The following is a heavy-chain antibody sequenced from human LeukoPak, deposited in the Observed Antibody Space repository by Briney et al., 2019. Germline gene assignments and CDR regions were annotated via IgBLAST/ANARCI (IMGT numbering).Heavy chain of an antibody. Sequence: AETLSLTCSVTGDSITSTSYYWPGIRQPPGEGVEGIGCIYFSGPTNYNPSLQSRVPVSVDTSRNHFYLILRSVTAADTAVYYCARQIRYTYDPNWFHPWSQGALVTVSS. D-gene: IGHD5-12*01. CDR2: IYFSGPT. CDR1: GDSITSTSYY. CDR3: ARQIRYTYDPNWFHP. V-gene: IGHV4-39*01. J-gene: IGHJ5*02.